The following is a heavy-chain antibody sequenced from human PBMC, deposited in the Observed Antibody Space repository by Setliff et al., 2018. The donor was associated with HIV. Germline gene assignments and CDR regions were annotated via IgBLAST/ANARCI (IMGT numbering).Heavy chain of an antibody. Sequence: SETLSLTCTVYGGSFSNYYTNWIRQPPGKGLEWIGELSPSGTTRSNPSLQSRVIISLDTSKNQFSLKLTSVTAADTAMYYCARILLYDSSAYFVNAFDIWGQGTVVTVSS. J-gene: IGHJ3*02. CDR1: GGSFSNYY. V-gene: IGHV4-34*01. D-gene: IGHD3-22*01. CDR2: LSPSGTT. CDR3: ARILLYDSSAYFVNAFDI.